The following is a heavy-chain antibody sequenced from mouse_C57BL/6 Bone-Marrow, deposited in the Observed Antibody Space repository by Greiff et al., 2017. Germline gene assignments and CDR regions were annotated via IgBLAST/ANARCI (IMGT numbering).Heavy chain of an antibody. D-gene: IGHD1-1*01. CDR3: ARVYYYGRGTYAMDY. CDR1: GYTFTSYW. CDR2: IDPSDSYT. V-gene: IGHV1-69*01. J-gene: IGHJ4*01. Sequence: QVQLQQPGAELVMPGASVKLSCKASGYTFTSYWMHWVKQRPGQGLEWIGEIDPSDSYTNYNQKFKGKSTLTVDKSSSTAYMQLSSLTSEDSAVYDFARVYYYGRGTYAMDYWGQGTSVTVSS.